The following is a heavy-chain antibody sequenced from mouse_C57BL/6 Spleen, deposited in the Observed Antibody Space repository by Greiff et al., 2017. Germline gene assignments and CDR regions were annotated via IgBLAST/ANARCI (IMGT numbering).Heavy chain of an antibody. V-gene: IGHV1-82*01. CDR3: AREVYGNYYAMDY. CDR1: GYAFSSSW. D-gene: IGHD2-1*01. J-gene: IGHJ4*01. CDR2: IYPGDGDT. Sequence: VQLQQSGPELVKPGASVKISCKASGYAFSSSWMNWVKQRPGKGLEWIGRIYPGDGDTNYNGKFKGKATLTADKSSSTAYMQLSSLTSEDSAVYFCAREVYGNYYAMDYWGQGTSVTVSS.